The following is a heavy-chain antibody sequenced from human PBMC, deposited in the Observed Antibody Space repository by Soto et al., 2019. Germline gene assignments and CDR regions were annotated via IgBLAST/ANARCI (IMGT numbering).Heavy chain of an antibody. D-gene: IGHD3-9*01. CDR3: AGPPGSLSDWYYFDS. J-gene: IGHJ4*02. V-gene: IGHV1-2*02. CDR2: INPSGNT. Sequence: QVQLVQSGAELKKPGASVKVSCKASGYTLTANYLHWVRQAPGQGLEWMGRINPSGNTNYAQRFQGRVTMTWDASLNTAYLELSSLKSEDTAVYYCAGPPGSLSDWYYFDSWGQGTLVTVSS. CDR1: GYTLTANY.